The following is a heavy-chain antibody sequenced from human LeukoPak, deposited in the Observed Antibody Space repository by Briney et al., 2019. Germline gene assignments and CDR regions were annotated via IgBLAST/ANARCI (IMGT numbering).Heavy chain of an antibody. CDR3: ARYGNGAWLAHYSFEI. J-gene: IGHJ3*02. D-gene: IGHD6-19*01. V-gene: IGHV3-7*01. Sequence: GGSLRLSCAASGFTFSSHWMTWVRQAPGKGLEWVANINQGESEKYYVDSVKGRFAISRDNAKNSLYLQMNSLRDEDTAVYYCARYGNGAWLAHYSFEIWGQGTMVTVSS. CDR1: GFTFSSHW. CDR2: INQGESEK.